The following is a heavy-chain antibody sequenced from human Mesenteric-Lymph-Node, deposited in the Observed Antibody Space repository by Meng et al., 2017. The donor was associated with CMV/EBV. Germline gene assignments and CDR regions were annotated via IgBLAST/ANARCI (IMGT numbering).Heavy chain of an antibody. J-gene: IGHJ6*02. Sequence: GESLKISCAASGFTFSSYSMNWVRQAPGKGLEWVSSISSSSSYIYYADSVKGRFTISRGNAKNSLYLQMNSLRAEDTAVYYCARAGLNYYYYGMDVWGQGTTVTVSS. CDR2: ISSSSSYI. CDR3: ARAGLNYYYYGMDV. CDR1: GFTFSSYS. D-gene: IGHD7-27*01. V-gene: IGHV3-21*01.